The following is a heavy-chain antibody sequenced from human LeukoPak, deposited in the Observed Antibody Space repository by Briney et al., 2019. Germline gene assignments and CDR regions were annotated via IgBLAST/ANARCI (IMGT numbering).Heavy chain of an antibody. Sequence: ASVKVSCKASGGTFSSYAISWVRQAPGQGLEWMGGIIPIFGTANYAQKFHGRVTITTDESTSTAYMELSSLRSEDTAVYYCARKKYYGSGKGYYYYYMDVWGKGTTVTVSS. CDR3: ARKKYYGSGKGYYYYYMDV. J-gene: IGHJ6*03. CDR1: GGTFSSYA. V-gene: IGHV1-69*05. CDR2: IIPIFGTA. D-gene: IGHD3-10*01.